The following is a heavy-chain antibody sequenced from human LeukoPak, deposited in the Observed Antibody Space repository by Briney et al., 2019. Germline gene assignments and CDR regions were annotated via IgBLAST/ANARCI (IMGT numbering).Heavy chain of an antibody. Sequence: GGSLRLSCAASGFTFSSYWMSWVRQAPGKGLEWVANIKQDGSEKYYVDSVKGRFTISRDNAKNSLYLQMHSLRAEDTAVYYCARDRYSSGWSDYMDVWGKGTTVTVSS. CDR2: IKQDGSEK. CDR1: GFTFSSYW. CDR3: ARDRYSSGWSDYMDV. D-gene: IGHD6-19*01. V-gene: IGHV3-7*01. J-gene: IGHJ6*03.